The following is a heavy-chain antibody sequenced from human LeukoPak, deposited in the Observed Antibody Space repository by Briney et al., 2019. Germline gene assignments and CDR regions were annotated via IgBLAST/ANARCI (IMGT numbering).Heavy chain of an antibody. Sequence: GSLRLSCVAFGFIVSNTYMTWVRQAPGKGLEGVSVIHNDGSTYYPDSVMGRFTASRDNSKNMLFLRMNSLRVEDSAVYFCASLARDYWGQGTLVSVSS. CDR1: GFIVSNTY. D-gene: IGHD3-3*02. V-gene: IGHV3-53*01. CDR3: ASLARDY. CDR2: IHNDGST. J-gene: IGHJ4*02.